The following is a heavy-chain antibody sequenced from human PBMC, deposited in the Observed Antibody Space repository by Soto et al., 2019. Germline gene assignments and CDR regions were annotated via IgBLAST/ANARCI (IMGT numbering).Heavy chain of an antibody. D-gene: IGHD6-6*01. CDR2: IIPIFGTE. Sequence: QVQLVQSGAEVKKPGSSVKVSCKASGGTFSSYAISWVRQAPGQGLEWMGGIIPIFGTENYAQKFQGRVTITADESTSTAYMELSSLRSEDTAVYYCARDLFPSSSSYYYYGMDVWGQGTTATVSS. CDR1: GGTFSSYA. J-gene: IGHJ6*02. CDR3: ARDLFPSSSSYYYYGMDV. V-gene: IGHV1-69*01.